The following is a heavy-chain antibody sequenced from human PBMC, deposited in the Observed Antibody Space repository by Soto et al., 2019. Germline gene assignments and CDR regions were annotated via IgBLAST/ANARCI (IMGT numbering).Heavy chain of an antibody. CDR1: GGSISSSSYY. J-gene: IGHJ4*02. CDR2: IYYSGST. D-gene: IGHD1-26*01. Sequence: KPSETLSLTCTVYGGSISSSSYYWGWVRQPPGKGLEWIGSIYYSGSTYYNPSLKSRVTISVDTSKNQFSLKLSSVTAADTAVYYCAREYSGSYTFDYWGQGTLVTVSS. CDR3: AREYSGSYTFDY. V-gene: IGHV4-39*02.